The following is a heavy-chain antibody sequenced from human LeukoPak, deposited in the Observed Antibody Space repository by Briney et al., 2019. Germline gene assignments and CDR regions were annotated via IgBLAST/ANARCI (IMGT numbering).Heavy chain of an antibody. J-gene: IGHJ3*02. V-gene: IGHV3-53*01. CDR1: GFTFSDYW. Sequence: GGSLRLSCAASGFTFSDYWIHWVRQAPGKGLGWVSVIYSGGSTYYADSVKGRFTISRDNSKNTLYLQMNSLRAEDTAVYYCARGPGPLPRAFDIWGQGTMVTVSS. CDR3: ARGPGPLPRAFDI. CDR2: IYSGGST.